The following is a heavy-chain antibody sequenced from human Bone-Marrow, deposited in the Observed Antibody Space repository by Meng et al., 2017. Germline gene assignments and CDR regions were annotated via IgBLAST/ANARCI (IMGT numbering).Heavy chain of an antibody. J-gene: IGHJ4*02. CDR1: GGSFSGYY. CDR3: ARGLRAARPLLFGY. CDR2: INHSGST. V-gene: IGHV4-34*01. Sequence: QVQRQQWGAGLLKPSATLSLTCAVYGGSFSGYYWSWIRQPPGKGLEWIGEINHSGSTNYNPSLKSRVTISVDTSKNQLSLKLSSVTAADTAVYYCARGLRAARPLLFGYWGQGTLVTVSS. D-gene: IGHD6-6*01.